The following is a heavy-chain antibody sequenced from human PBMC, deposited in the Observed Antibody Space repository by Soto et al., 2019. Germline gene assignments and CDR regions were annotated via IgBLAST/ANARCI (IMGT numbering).Heavy chain of an antibody. D-gene: IGHD3-22*01. CDR2: IWYDGSNK. CDR1: GFTFSSYG. CDR3: ARDSSGYSFDY. Sequence: VRLVESGGGVVQPGRSLRLSCAASGFTFSSYGMHWVRQAPGKGLEWVAVIWYDGSNKYYADSVKGRFTISRDNSKNTLYLQMNSLRAEDTAVYYCARDSSGYSFDYWGQGTLVTVSS. V-gene: IGHV3-33*01. J-gene: IGHJ4*02.